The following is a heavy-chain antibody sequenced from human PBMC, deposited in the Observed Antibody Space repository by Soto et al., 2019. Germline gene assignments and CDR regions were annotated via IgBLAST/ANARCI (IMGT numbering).Heavy chain of an antibody. J-gene: IGHJ1*01. CDR1: GYNFASYA. CDR2: INAGNGNT. D-gene: IGHD1-26*01. V-gene: IGHV1-3*01. CDR3: ATDLDGRYYSEYFQH. Sequence: QVQLVQSGAEVKKPGASVKVSCKASGYNFASYALHWVRQAPGQRLEWMGWINAGNGNTKYSQTLQGRVTITRDTSAGPVYMELSSLRSEDTAMYYCATDLDGRYYSEYFQHWGQGTPVTVSS.